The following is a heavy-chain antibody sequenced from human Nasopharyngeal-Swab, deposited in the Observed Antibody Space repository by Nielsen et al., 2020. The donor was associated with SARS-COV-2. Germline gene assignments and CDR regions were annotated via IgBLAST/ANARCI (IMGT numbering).Heavy chain of an antibody. D-gene: IGHD1-26*01. J-gene: IGHJ4*02. V-gene: IGHV3-15*01. Sequence: GESLKISCAASGFTFSNAWMSWVRQAPGKGLEWVGCIKSKTDGGTTDYAAPVKGRFTVSRDDSKNTLYLQMNSLKTEDTAVYYCTTIVGANGGDDYWGQGTLVTVSS. CDR2: IKSKTDGGTT. CDR1: GFTFSNAW. CDR3: TTIVGANGGDDY.